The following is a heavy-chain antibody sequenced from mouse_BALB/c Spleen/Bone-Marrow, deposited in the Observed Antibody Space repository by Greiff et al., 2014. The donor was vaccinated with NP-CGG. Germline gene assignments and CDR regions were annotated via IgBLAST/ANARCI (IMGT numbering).Heavy chain of an antibody. Sequence: VQLQQSVPELVRPGVSVKISCKGSGYTFTDYAMHWVKQSHAKSLEWIGVISTYSGNTNYNQKFEGKATMTVDKSSSTAYMELARLTSEDSAIYYCARYGYGSSYYAMDYWGQGTSVTVSS. V-gene: IGHV1-67*01. D-gene: IGHD1-1*01. CDR1: GYTFTDYA. J-gene: IGHJ4*01. CDR2: ISTYSGNT. CDR3: ARYGYGSSYYAMDY.